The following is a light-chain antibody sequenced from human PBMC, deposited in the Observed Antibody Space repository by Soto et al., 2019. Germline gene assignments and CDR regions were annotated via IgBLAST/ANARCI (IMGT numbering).Light chain of an antibody. CDR2: RAS. CDR1: QSVNSN. J-gene: IGKJ1*01. V-gene: IGKV3-15*01. Sequence: EIVMTQSPATLSVSPGERATLSCRASQSVNSNFAWYQQKPGQAPRLLIYRASTRATGIPARFSGSGSGTEFTLTISSLQSEDFAVYYCQQYNNWPRTFGQGTKVEIK. CDR3: QQYNNWPRT.